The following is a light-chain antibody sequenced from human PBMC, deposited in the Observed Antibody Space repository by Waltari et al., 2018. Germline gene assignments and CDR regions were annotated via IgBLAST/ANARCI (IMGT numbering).Light chain of an antibody. V-gene: IGLV3-21*01. CDR3: QVWDDTTNSGV. CDR1: NIESKS. J-gene: IGLJ3*02. CDR2: YDT. Sequence: YVLTQPPSVSVAPGKTATLTCGGENIESKSVNWYQQKAGQAPVLVLFYDTDRPSGIPSRFFGSISGKTASLTISCVEAGDEADYHCQVWDDTTNSGVFSGGTMLTVL.